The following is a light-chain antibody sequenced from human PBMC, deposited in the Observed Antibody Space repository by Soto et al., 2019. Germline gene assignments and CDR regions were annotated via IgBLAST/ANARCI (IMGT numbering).Light chain of an antibody. Sequence: DIQMTQSPSSVSASVGDRVTITCRASQDISSWLAWYQQKPGKAPDLLIYGASSLQSGVPSRFYGSGSGTDFTLTISSLQPEDFATYYCQQGGSFPITFGQGTRLDIK. CDR1: QDISSW. J-gene: IGKJ5*01. CDR3: QQGGSFPIT. CDR2: GAS. V-gene: IGKV1-12*01.